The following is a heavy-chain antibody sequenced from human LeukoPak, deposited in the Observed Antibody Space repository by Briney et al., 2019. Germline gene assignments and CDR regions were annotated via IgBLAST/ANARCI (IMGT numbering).Heavy chain of an antibody. Sequence: GGSLRLSCAASGFTLSSYGMSWVRQAPGKGLEWVSSISGSGGSTYNGDAVKGRFTVSRDSSKNTLYLQMNSLRAEDTAVYYCAKDRVAARPPIYWGQGTMVTVSS. D-gene: IGHD6-6*01. J-gene: IGHJ4*02. CDR1: GFTLSSYG. CDR2: ISGSGGST. CDR3: AKDRVAARPPIY. V-gene: IGHV3-23*01.